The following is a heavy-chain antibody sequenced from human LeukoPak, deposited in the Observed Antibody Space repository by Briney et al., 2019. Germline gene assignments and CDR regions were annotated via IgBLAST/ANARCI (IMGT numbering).Heavy chain of an antibody. CDR3: AKDTLVRGLADN. Sequence: GGSLRLSCAASGFTFSTYAMSWVRQAPGEGLEWVSSISGSGDATYYADSVKGRFTISRDNSKNTLYLQMNSLRVEDTAIYYCAKDTLVRGLADNWGQGTLVTVSS. D-gene: IGHD3-10*01. CDR2: ISGSGDAT. V-gene: IGHV3-23*01. J-gene: IGHJ4*02. CDR1: GFTFSTYA.